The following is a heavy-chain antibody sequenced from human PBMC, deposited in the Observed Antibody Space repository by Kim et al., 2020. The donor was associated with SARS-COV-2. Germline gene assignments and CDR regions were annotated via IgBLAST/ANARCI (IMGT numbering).Heavy chain of an antibody. Sequence: GGSLRLSCAASGFTFSSYSMNWVRQAPGKGLEWVSSISSSSSYIYYADSVKGRFTISRDNAKNSLYLQMNSLRAEDTAVYYCARRSPTQWLLSAFDIWGQGTMVTVSS. CDR1: GFTFSSYS. V-gene: IGHV3-21*01. D-gene: IGHD3-22*01. J-gene: IGHJ3*02. CDR2: ISSSSSYI. CDR3: ARRSPTQWLLSAFDI.